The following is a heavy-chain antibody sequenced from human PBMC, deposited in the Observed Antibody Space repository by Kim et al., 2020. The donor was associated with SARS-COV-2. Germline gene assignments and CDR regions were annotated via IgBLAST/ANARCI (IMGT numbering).Heavy chain of an antibody. Sequence: GGSLRLSCAASGFTFHTFTLSWVRQAPGKGLEWVSHIGTTGDAIHYADSVKGRFTISRDNAENSLYLQMNNLRDDDTAVYFCARDPPQVYGDYSFDYWGKGTLVTVSS. CDR1: GFTFHTFT. D-gene: IGHD2-21*02. CDR3: ARDPPQVYGDYSFDY. CDR2: IGTTGDAI. V-gene: IGHV3-48*02. J-gene: IGHJ4*02.